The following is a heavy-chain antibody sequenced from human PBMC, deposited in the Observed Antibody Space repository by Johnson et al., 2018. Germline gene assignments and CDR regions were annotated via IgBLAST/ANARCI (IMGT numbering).Heavy chain of an antibody. CDR3: ARGSYSSGWYTAFDI. V-gene: IGHV3-64*02. CDR2: ISSNGGST. Sequence: VQLVESGEGLVQPGGSLRLSCAASGFTFSSYAMHWVRQAPGKGLEYVSAISSNGGSTYYADSVTGRFTISRDNSKNTLYLQMGSLRAEDMAVYYCARGSYSSGWYTAFDIWGQGTMVTVSS. J-gene: IGHJ3*02. CDR1: GFTFSSYA. D-gene: IGHD6-19*01.